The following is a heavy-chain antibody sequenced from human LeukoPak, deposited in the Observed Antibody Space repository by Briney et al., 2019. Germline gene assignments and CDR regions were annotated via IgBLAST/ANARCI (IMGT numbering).Heavy chain of an antibody. CDR1: GGSISSGSYY. CDR3: ARTSEGRWELLGMDV. D-gene: IGHD1-26*01. Sequence: SETLSLTCTVSGGSISSGSYYWGWIRQPPGKGLEWIGSIYYSGSTYYNPSLKSRVTISVDTSKNQFSLKLSSVTAADTAVYYCARTSEGRWELLGMDVWGQGTTVTVSS. J-gene: IGHJ6*02. V-gene: IGHV4-39*01. CDR2: IYYSGST.